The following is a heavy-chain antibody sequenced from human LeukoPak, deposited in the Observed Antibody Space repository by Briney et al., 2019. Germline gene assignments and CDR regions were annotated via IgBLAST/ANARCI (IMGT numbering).Heavy chain of an antibody. Sequence: GGSLRLSCAASGFTFSSYAMSWVRQAPGKGLEWVSAISGSGGSTYYADSVKGRFTISRDNSKNTLYLQMNSLRAEDTAVYYCAKDLEQLVRPYYMDVWGKGTTVTVSS. D-gene: IGHD6-6*01. CDR3: AKDLEQLVRPYYMDV. J-gene: IGHJ6*03. CDR1: GFTFSSYA. CDR2: ISGSGGST. V-gene: IGHV3-23*01.